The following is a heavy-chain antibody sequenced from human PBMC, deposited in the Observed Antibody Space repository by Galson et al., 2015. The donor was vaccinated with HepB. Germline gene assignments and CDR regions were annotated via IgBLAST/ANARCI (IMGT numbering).Heavy chain of an antibody. D-gene: IGHD5-18*01. CDR3: ARDLSTVDSTRVTEWWQALEAGASSRGWGVLDV. V-gene: IGHV3-23*01. J-gene: IGHJ3*01. CDR2: ISGNGEST. Sequence: SLRLSCAVSGFTFSSFAMTWVRQAPGKGLEWVSGISGNGESTNYADSVQGRFTISRDDSSDTLYLQMNSLRADDTAVYYCARDLSTVDSTRVTEWWQALEAGASSRGWGVLDVWGQGTMVTVS. CDR1: GFTFSSFA.